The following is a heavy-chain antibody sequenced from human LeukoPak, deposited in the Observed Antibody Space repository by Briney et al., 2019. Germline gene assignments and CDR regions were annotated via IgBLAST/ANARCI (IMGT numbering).Heavy chain of an antibody. D-gene: IGHD3-3*01. CDR2: IKQDGSEK. J-gene: IGHJ5*02. CDR3: ARHRYYDFWSGYYTPVYWFDP. Sequence: PGGSLRLSCAASGFTFSSYWVSWVRQAPGKGLEWVANIKQDGSEKYYVDSVKGRFTISRDNAKNSLYLQMNSLRAEDTAVYYCARHRYYDFWSGYYTPVYWFDPWGQGTLVTVSS. CDR1: GFTFSSYW. V-gene: IGHV3-7*01.